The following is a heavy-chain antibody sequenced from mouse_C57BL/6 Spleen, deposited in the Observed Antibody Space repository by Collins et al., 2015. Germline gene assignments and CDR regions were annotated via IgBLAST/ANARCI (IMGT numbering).Heavy chain of an antibody. CDR2: INTYTGEP. J-gene: IGHJ4*01. D-gene: IGHD2-3*01. CDR1: GYTFTNYG. CDR3: ASTGWLLRYYYAMDY. V-gene: IGHV9-3-1*01. Sequence: QIQLVQSGPELKKPGETVKISCKASGYTFTNYGMNWVKQAPGKGLKWMGWINTYTGEPTYADDFKGRFAFSLETSASTAYLQINNLKNEDTATYFCASTGWLLRYYYAMDYWGQGTSVTVSS.